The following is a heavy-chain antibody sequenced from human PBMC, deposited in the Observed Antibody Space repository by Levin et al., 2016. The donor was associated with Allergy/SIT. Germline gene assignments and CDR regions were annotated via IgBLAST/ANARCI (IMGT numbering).Heavy chain of an antibody. CDR3: ASRGRYSEFDC. D-gene: IGHD1-26*01. V-gene: IGHV3-33*07. Sequence: LTFGTYGLSFSSHGMYWVRQAPGKGLEWVAQIRHDGSDKYYSDSVRGRFTISRDNSKNTLYLEMNSLRAEDTAVYYCASRGRYSEFDCWGQGTLVTVSS. J-gene: IGHJ4*02. CDR1: GLSFSSHG. CDR2: IRHDGSDK.